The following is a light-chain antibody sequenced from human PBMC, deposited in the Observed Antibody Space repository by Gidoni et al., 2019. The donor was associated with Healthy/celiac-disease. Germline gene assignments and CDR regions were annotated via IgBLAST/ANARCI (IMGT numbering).Light chain of an antibody. V-gene: IGKV3-15*01. CDR1: QSVSSN. CDR3: QQYNNWPPT. J-gene: IGKJ1*01. Sequence: IVMTLSPATLSVSPGERATLSCRAGQSVSSNLAWYQQKPGQSPRLIIYGASTRATGIPARFSGSGSGTEFTLTISSLQSEDFAVYYCQQYNNWPPTFGQGTKVEIK. CDR2: GAS.